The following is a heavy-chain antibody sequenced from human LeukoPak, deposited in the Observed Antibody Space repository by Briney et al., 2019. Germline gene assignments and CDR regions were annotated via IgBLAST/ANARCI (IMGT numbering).Heavy chain of an antibody. CDR2: IIPIFGTA. Sequence: SVKVSCKASGGTFSSYAISWVRQAPGQGLEWMGGIIPIFGTANYAQKFQGRVTITADKSTSTAYMELSSLRSEDTAVYYCARVPSPWRISGYPYWGQGTLVTVSS. D-gene: IGHD3-22*01. CDR3: ARVPSPWRISGYPY. V-gene: IGHV1-69*06. J-gene: IGHJ4*02. CDR1: GGTFSSYA.